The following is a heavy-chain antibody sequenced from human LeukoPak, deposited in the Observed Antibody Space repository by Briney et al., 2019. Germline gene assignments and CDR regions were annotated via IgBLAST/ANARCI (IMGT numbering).Heavy chain of an antibody. D-gene: IGHD3-10*01. J-gene: IGHJ4*02. CDR3: ARRNYYGSGSYSPPDY. CDR1: GGTFSSYA. Sequence: ASVKVSCKASGGTFSSYAISWVRQAPGQGLGWMGRIIPILGIANYAQKFQGRVTITADKSTSTAYMELSSLRSEDTAVYYCARRNYYGSGSYSPPDYWGQGTLVTVSS. V-gene: IGHV1-69*04. CDR2: IIPILGIA.